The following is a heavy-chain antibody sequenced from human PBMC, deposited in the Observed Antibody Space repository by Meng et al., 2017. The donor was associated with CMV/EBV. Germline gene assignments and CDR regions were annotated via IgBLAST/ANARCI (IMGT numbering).Heavy chain of an antibody. CDR1: GFTFSNYA. D-gene: IGHD2-8*01. V-gene: IGHV3-21*01. Sequence: GESLKISCAASGFTFSNYAMIWVRQAPGKGLEWVSSITFSGGHIYYADSVRGRFTVSRDNAKNSLYLHMNSLRAEDTAVYYCARGGLLGYCTNGVCSSYYGMDVWGQGTTVTVSS. CDR2: ITFSGGHI. J-gene: IGHJ6*02. CDR3: ARGGLLGYCTNGVCSSYYGMDV.